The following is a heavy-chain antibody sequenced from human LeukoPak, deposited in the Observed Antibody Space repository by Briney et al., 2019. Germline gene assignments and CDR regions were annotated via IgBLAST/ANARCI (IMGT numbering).Heavy chain of an antibody. D-gene: IGHD3-16*01. J-gene: IGHJ5*02. CDR2: INPNSGGT. V-gene: IGHV1-2*02. CDR3: ARADRLDGGPDPIGP. Sequence: ASVRVSCTTSGYSFTDYYMHWVRHAPGQGLEWMGWINPNSGGTISAQTFHHGVTITTDTSSTTVSIEVSWLVYDDTATCYCARADRLDGGPDPIGPWGERALGTASS. CDR1: GYSFTDYY.